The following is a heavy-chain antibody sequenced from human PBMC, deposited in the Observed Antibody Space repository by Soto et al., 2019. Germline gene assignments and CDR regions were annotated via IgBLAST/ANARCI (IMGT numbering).Heavy chain of an antibody. CDR2: IYYSGST. J-gene: IGHJ3*02. D-gene: IGHD3-22*01. CDR3: ARAGVLYYYDSSGYYKSSGEAFDI. V-gene: IGHV4-30-4*01. Sequence: SETLSLTCTVSGGSISSGDYYWSWIRQPPXKGLEWIGYIYYSGSTYYNPSLKSRVTISVDTSKNQFSLKLSSVTAADTAVYYCARAGVLYYYDSSGYYKSSGEAFDIWGQGTMVTVSS. CDR1: GGSISSGDYY.